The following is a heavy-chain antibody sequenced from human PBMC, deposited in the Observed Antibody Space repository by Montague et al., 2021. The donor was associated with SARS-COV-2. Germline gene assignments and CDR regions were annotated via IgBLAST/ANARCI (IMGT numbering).Heavy chain of an antibody. CDR3: ARVRYYGSGTSLGMDV. CDR2: IYYSGSP. CDR1: GGSLSSFY. D-gene: IGHD3-10*01. Sequence: SETLSLPCSVSGGSLSSFYWSWIRQPPGKGLEWIGYIYYSGSPNYTPSLKSRVTISVDTSKSQFSLKLSSVTAADTAVYYCARVRYYGSGTSLGMDVWGQGTTVTVSS. V-gene: IGHV4-59*12. J-gene: IGHJ6*02.